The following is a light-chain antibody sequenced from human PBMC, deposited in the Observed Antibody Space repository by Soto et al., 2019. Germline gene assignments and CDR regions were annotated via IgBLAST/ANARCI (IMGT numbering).Light chain of an antibody. CDR2: GNS. V-gene: IGLV1-40*01. CDR3: SSYIGSITFLV. J-gene: IGLJ2*01. CDR1: SSNIGAGYD. Sequence: QSVLTQPPSVSGAPGQRVTISCTGSSSNIGAGYDVHWYQQLPGTAPKLLIYGNSNRPSGVPDRFSGSKSGTSASLAITGLQAEDEADYYCSSYIGSITFLVFGGGTKLTVL.